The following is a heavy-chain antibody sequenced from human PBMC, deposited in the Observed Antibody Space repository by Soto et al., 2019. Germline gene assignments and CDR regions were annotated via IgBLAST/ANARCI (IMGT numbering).Heavy chain of an antibody. V-gene: IGHV1-46*01. CDR1: GYTFTSYY. CDR3: ARDKMAAINDRSFDY. J-gene: IGHJ4*02. D-gene: IGHD5-12*01. Sequence: ASVTVSCKASGYTFTSYYMHWVRQAPGQGLEWMGIINPSGGSTSYAQKFQGRVTMTRDTSTSTVYMELSSLRSEDTAGYYCARDKMAAINDRSFDYWGQGTLVTVS. CDR2: INPSGGST.